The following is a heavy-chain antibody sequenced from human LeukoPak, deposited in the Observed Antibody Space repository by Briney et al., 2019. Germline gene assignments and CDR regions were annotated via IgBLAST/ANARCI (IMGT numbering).Heavy chain of an antibody. CDR3: AREWSFDY. CDR1: GFAFGSCA. Sequence: GGSLRLSCADSGFAFGSCAMSWVRQAPGKGLEWVSAIRGDGAETYYADSVKGRFTISRDNSKNTLYLQMNSLRAEDTAVYYCAREWSFDYWGQGTLVTVSS. D-gene: IGHD2-8*01. V-gene: IGHV3-23*01. J-gene: IGHJ4*02. CDR2: IRGDGAET.